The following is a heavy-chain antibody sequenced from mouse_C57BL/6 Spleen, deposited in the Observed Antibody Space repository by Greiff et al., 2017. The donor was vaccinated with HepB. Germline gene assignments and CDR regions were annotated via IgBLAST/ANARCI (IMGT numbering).Heavy chain of an antibody. J-gene: IGHJ4*01. CDR3: AREERLSDYDFYAMDY. CDR2: IYPGDGDT. D-gene: IGHD2-4*01. Sequence: QVQLQQSGPELVKPGASVKISCKASGYAFSSSWMNWVKQRPGKGLEWIGRIYPGDGDTNYNGKFKGKATLTADKSSSTAYMQLSSLTSEDSAVYFCAREERLSDYDFYAMDYWGQGTSVTVSS. V-gene: IGHV1-82*01. CDR1: GYAFSSSW.